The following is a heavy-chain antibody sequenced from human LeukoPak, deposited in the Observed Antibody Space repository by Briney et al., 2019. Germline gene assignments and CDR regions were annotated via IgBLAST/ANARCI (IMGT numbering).Heavy chain of an antibody. J-gene: IGHJ4*02. V-gene: IGHV3-30*02. CDR3: AREGGLYSSSWDDY. Sequence: GGSLRLSCAASGFTFSSYGMHWVRQAPGKGLEWVAFIRYDGSNKYYADSVKGRFTISRDNAKNSLYLQMNSLRAEDTAVYYCAREGGLYSSSWDDYWGQGTLVTASS. D-gene: IGHD6-13*01. CDR1: GFTFSSYG. CDR2: IRYDGSNK.